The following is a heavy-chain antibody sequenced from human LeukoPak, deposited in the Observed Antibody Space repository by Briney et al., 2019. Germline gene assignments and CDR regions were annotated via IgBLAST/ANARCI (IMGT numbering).Heavy chain of an antibody. D-gene: IGHD3-16*01. CDR1: GFTFSSYS. J-gene: IGHJ4*02. CDR2: ISSSSSYI. CDR3: AREAGPYTGFDY. V-gene: IGHV3-21*01. Sequence: GGSLRLSCAASGFTFSSYSMNSVRQAPGKGLEWVSSISSSSSYIYYADSVKGRFTISRDNAKNSLYLQMNSLRAEDTAVYYCAREAGPYTGFDYWGQGTLVTVSS.